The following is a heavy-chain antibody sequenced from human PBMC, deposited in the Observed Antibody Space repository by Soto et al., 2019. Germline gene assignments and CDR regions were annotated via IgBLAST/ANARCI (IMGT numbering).Heavy chain of an antibody. CDR1: GYTFTSYD. J-gene: IGHJ6*03. V-gene: IGHV1-8*01. Sequence: ASVKVSCKASGYTFTSYDINWVRQATGQGLEWMGWMNPNRGNTGYAQKFQGRVTMTRNTSISTAYMELSSLRSEDTAVYYCARGGDYDFWSGSGWGYYYMDVWGKGTTVTVSS. CDR2: MNPNRGNT. D-gene: IGHD3-3*01. CDR3: ARGGDYDFWSGSGWGYYYMDV.